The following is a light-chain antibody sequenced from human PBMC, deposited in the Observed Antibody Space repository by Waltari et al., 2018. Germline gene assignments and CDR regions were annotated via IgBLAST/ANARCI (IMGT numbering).Light chain of an antibody. CDR1: PSISSGY. CDR2: VSS. J-gene: IGKJ1*01. V-gene: IGKV3-20*01. Sequence: EIVLTQFPGSLSLSPGARATLSCRASPSISSGYLAWYQQKLGQAPRLLIYVSSSRATGIPDRFSGSGSGTDFTLTISRLEPEDFAVYYCQQYDSSPRTFGQGTKVEVK. CDR3: QQYDSSPRT.